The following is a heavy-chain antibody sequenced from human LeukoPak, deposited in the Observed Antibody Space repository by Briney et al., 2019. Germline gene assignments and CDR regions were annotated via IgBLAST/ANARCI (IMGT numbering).Heavy chain of an antibody. J-gene: IGHJ3*02. D-gene: IGHD1-1*01. V-gene: IGHV3-33*01. CDR1: GFTFSSYG. CDR3: ATDLEDAFDI. Sequence: QAGGSLRLSCAASGFTFSSYGMHWVRQAPGKGLEWVAVIWYDGSNKYYADSVKGRFTISRDNSKNTLYLQMNSLRAGDTAVYYCATDLEDAFDIWGQGTMVTVSS. CDR2: IWYDGSNK.